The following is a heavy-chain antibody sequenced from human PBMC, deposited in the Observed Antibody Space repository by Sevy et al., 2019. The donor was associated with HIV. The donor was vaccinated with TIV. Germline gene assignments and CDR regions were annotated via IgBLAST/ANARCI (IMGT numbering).Heavy chain of an antibody. D-gene: IGHD3-22*01. J-gene: IGHJ3*02. CDR1: GFTVSSNY. Sequence: RGSLRLSCAASGFTVSSNYMSWVRQAPGKGLEWVSVIYAGGSTYYADSVKGRFTISRDNSKNTLYLQMNSLRAEDTAVYYCATHASDYDSTGYLERDAFDIWGQGTMVTVSS. CDR3: ATHASDYDSTGYLERDAFDI. V-gene: IGHV3-53*01. CDR2: IYAGGST.